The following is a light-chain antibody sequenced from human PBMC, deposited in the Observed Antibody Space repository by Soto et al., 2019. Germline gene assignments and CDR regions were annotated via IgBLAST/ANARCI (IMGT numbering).Light chain of an antibody. J-gene: IGLJ2*01. CDR1: SGHSSYA. CDR2: LNSDGSH. V-gene: IGLV4-69*01. Sequence: QPVLTQSPSASASLGASVKLTCTLSSGHSSYAIGWHQQQPEKGPRYLMKLNSDGSHSKGDGIPDRFSGSSSGAERYLTISSLQSEDEADYYCQTWGTGIVVFGGGTKVTVL. CDR3: QTWGTGIVV.